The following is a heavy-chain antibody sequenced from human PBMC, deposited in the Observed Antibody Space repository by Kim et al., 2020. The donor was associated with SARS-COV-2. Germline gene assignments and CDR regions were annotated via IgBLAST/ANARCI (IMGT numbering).Heavy chain of an antibody. CDR2: ILSDGSFE. D-gene: IGHD3-10*01. J-gene: IGHJ4*02. CDR1: GLPFSTYS. CDR3: GDIITI. Sequence: GGSLRLSCVATGLPFSTYSFHWVRQAPGKGLEWVAIILSDGSFESYADSVMGRFTISRDDSANTVYLQMNNLRTEDTGVYYCGDIITIWGQGTLVTVSS. V-gene: IGHV3-30*04.